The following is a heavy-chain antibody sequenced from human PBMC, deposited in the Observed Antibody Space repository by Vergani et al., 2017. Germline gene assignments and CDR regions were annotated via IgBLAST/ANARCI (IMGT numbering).Heavy chain of an antibody. CDR3: ARSIGYCAGATCRAYYFDH. CDR2: LNPTTGHT. V-gene: IGHV1-46*02. CDR1: GYIFKNYY. J-gene: IGHJ5*02. Sequence: QVQLVQSGAEVKKPGASVTVSCTASGYIFKNYYIHWLRQAPGQAFEWMGILNPTTGHTTSAQKFMGRVDMTRDPSTDTSTRTVQMTLSSLRSEDTAVXYCARSIGYCAGATCRAYYFDHWGQGTRVTVSS. D-gene: IGHD2-21*01.